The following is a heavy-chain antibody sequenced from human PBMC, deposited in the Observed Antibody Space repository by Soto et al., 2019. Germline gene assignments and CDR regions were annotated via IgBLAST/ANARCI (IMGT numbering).Heavy chain of an antibody. Sequence: EVQLVESGGGLVQPGGSLRLSCSVSGFAFSTYEMNWVRQAPGKGLEWVSYISATGNTLYYVDSVTGRFTISGDNTKNSLYLQMNNLRVEDTAIYYCARDGVALSDGAMDVWGQGTTVTVSS. V-gene: IGHV3-48*03. D-gene: IGHD2-15*01. CDR1: GFAFSTYE. J-gene: IGHJ6*02. CDR2: ISATGNTL. CDR3: ARDGVALSDGAMDV.